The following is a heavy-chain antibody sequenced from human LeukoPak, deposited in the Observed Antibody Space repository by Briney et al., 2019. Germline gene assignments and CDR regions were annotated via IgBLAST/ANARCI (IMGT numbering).Heavy chain of an antibody. J-gene: IGHJ6*03. D-gene: IGHD3-16*01. V-gene: IGHV3-74*01. CDR2: INTDGSST. CDR1: GFTFSNYW. Sequence: GGSLRLSCAASGFTFSNYWMHWVRQAPGKGLVWVSRINTDGSSTNYADSVKGRFTISRDNAKNTVYLQMNSLRAEDTAVYYCANGAFRLYYIDVWGKGTTVTVSS. CDR3: ANGAFRLYYIDV.